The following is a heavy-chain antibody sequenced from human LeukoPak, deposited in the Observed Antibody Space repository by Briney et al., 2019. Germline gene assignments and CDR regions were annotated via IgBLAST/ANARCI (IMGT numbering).Heavy chain of an antibody. CDR3: ARAYSGSHGSWFDP. CDR1: GGSFSGYY. Sequence: SGTLSLTCAVDGGSFSGYYWSWIRQPPGKGLEWIGEINHSGSTNYNPSLKSRVTISVDTSKNQFSLKLSSVTAADTAVYYCARAYSGSHGSWFDPWGQGTLVTVSS. J-gene: IGHJ5*02. CDR2: INHSGST. V-gene: IGHV4-34*01. D-gene: IGHD1-26*01.